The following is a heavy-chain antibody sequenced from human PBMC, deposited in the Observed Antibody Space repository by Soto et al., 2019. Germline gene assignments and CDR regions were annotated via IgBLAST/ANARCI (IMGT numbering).Heavy chain of an antibody. Sequence: PSETLSLTCSVSGGSISGGGYYWSWIRQHPWKGLEWIGYMYFSGNTYYNPSLKSRITISVDTSKNQFSLKLSSVTAADTAVYYCARGGNIVVAPGGIPPYYYYGLDVLGQGTTVTVSS. CDR2: MYFSGNT. CDR3: ARGGNIVVAPGGIPPYYYYGLDV. D-gene: IGHD2-2*01. V-gene: IGHV4-31*03. CDR1: GGSISGGGYY. J-gene: IGHJ6*02.